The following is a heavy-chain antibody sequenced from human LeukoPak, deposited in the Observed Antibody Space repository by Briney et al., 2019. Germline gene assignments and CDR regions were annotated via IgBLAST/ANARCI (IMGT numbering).Heavy chain of an antibody. D-gene: IGHD3-22*01. V-gene: IGHV3-23*01. Sequence: GGSRRLSCAASGFTFSSYAMSWVRQAPGKGLEWVSAISGGGGSTYYADSVKGRFSISRDNYKNTLYLQMNSLRGEDTAVYYCAKENWVYNWKYDSSGSGINYWGQGTLVTVSS. CDR3: AKENWVYNWKYDSSGSGINY. CDR2: ISGGGGST. CDR1: GFTFSSYA. J-gene: IGHJ4*02.